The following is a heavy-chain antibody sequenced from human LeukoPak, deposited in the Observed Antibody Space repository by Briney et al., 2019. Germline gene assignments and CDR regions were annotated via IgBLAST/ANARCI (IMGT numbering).Heavy chain of an antibody. CDR2: LSSSGSAF. CDR3: AKGPNYDILTGWRKTYNGFDI. J-gene: IGHJ3*02. V-gene: IGHV3-48*03. Sequence: GGSLRLSCEDSGFTFRSYEMNWVRQAPGKGLEWIAYLSSSGSAFSYADSVKGRFTIARDNAKNSLYLQMNSLRAEDTAVYYCAKGPNYDILTGWRKTYNGFDIWGQGTMVTVSS. CDR1: GFTFRSYE. D-gene: IGHD3-9*01.